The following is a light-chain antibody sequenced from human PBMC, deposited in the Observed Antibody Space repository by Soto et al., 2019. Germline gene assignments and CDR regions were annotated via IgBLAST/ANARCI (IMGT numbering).Light chain of an antibody. V-gene: IGLV2-14*01. Sequence: QSALTQPASVSGSPGQSITISCTGTSSDVGTYNYVSWYQQHPGKAPKLMIYDVSYRPSGVSDRFSGSKSGNTASLTISGLQAEHEADYYCSSYTSSSTPVVFGGGTKLTVL. CDR3: SSYTSSSTPVV. CDR1: SSDVGTYNY. CDR2: DVS. J-gene: IGLJ2*01.